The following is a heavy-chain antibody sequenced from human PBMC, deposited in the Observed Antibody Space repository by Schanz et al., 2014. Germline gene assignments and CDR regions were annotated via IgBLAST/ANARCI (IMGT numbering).Heavy chain of an antibody. CDR1: GYSISSAY. Sequence: QVQLQESGPGLVEPSQTLSLTCTVSGYSISSAYWRWIRQHPGKGLECIGFIYYRGNTYYNPALKSRVSISLDPSKTQFFLNLTSLTAADTAVYYCARVPEPGWFDPWGQGTLVTVSS. V-gene: IGHV4-31*03. CDR2: IYYRGNT. D-gene: IGHD1-26*01. CDR3: ARVPEPGWFDP. J-gene: IGHJ5*02.